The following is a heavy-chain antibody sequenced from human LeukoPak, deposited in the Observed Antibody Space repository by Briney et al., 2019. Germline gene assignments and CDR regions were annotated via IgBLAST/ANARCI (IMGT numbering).Heavy chain of an antibody. CDR1: GFTFDDYA. J-gene: IGHJ4*02. D-gene: IGHD6-19*01. CDR2: ISWNSGSI. Sequence: GGSLRLSCAASGFTFDDYAMHWARQAPGKGLEWVSGISWNSGSIGYADSVKGRFTISRDNAKNSLYLQMNSLRAEDTALYYCAKDRDYSPGSGYDYWGQGTLVTVSS. CDR3: AKDRDYSPGSGYDY. V-gene: IGHV3-9*01.